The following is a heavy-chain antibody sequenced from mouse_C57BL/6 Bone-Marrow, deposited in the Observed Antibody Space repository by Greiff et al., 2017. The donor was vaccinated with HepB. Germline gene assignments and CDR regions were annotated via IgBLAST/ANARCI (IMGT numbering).Heavy chain of an antibody. CDR1: GYTFTSYW. J-gene: IGHJ4*01. Sequence: VQLQQPGAELVMPGASVKLSCKASGYTFTSYWMHWVKQRPGQGLEWIGEIDPSDSYPNYNQKFKGKSTLTVDKTSSTAYMQLSSLTSEDSAVYYCARHPMDYWGQGTSVTVAS. CDR3: ARHPMDY. CDR2: IDPSDSYP. V-gene: IGHV1-69*01.